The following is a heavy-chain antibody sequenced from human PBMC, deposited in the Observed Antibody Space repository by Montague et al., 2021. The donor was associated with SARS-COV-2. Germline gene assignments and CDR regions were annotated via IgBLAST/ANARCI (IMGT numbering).Heavy chain of an antibody. D-gene: IGHD6-13*01. CDR1: GDSVASKAAG. V-gene: IGHV6-1*01. Sequence: CAISGDSVASKAAGWRSDKQTPERGFEGLGGRYYRSKWNYDYAVSVKSRMTISPDTSKNQFSLQLSSVTPEDRAVYYCARDPRYSLSWSFDYWGQGTLVTVSS. J-gene: IGHJ4*02. CDR2: RYYRSKWNY. CDR3: ARDPRYSLSWSFDY.